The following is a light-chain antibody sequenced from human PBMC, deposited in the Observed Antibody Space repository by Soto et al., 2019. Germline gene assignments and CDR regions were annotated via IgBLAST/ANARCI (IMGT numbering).Light chain of an antibody. J-gene: IGKJ1*01. CDR3: HPAYRPLWT. V-gene: IGKV1-39*01. CDR1: QAVGSY. Sequence: DIQMTQSPSSLSASVGDRLTITCRASQAVGSYLNWFQQKAGKPPKLLIYASSKLERGVPSRFRGTGSGTDSPPPVSSLQPKFFATSYCHPAYRPLWTLGKGTKV. CDR2: ASS.